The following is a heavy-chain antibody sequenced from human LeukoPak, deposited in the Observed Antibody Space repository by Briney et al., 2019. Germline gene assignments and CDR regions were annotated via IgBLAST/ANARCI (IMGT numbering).Heavy chain of an antibody. D-gene: IGHD2-2*01. CDR3: ARGPRGDDIVVVPAADIDY. Sequence: TGGSLRLSCAASGFTFSSYWMHWVRQAPGKGLVWVSRINSEGSSTIYADSVKGRCTISRDNAKNTLYLQMNSLRAEDTAVYYCARGPRGDDIVVVPAADIDYWGQGTLVTVSS. V-gene: IGHV3-74*01. CDR2: INSEGSST. J-gene: IGHJ4*02. CDR1: GFTFSSYW.